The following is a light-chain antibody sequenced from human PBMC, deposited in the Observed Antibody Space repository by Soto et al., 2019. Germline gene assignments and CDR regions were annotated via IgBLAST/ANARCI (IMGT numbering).Light chain of an antibody. CDR2: DVG. CDR3: SSDTSRSTLVV. J-gene: IGLJ2*01. Sequence: QSALTQPASVSGSPGQSITISCTGTSSDVGGLNFVSWYQQHPGKAPKLMIYDVGNRPSGVSNRFSGSKSGNTASLTISGLQAEDEADYYCSSDTSRSTLVVFGGGTKLTVL. CDR1: SSDVGGLNF. V-gene: IGLV2-14*01.